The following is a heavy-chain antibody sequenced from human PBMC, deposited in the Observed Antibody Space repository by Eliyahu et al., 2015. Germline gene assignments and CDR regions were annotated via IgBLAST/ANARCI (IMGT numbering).Heavy chain of an antibody. D-gene: IGHD2-21*01. CDR1: VFPXSXNS. CDR2: IYAGGSV. J-gene: IGHJ3*02. V-gene: IGHV3-66*02. CDR3: ARDFLGYEFEVGVRPEDAFDI. Sequence: EVQLVESGGDLVQPGGSLRLSCXASVFPXSXNSXRWVRQAPGKGLEWVSVIYAGGSVYYADSVKGRFIISRDNSNNTLYLQMNSLRPEDTAVYYCARDFLGYEFEVGVRPEDAFDIWGQGTMVIVSS.